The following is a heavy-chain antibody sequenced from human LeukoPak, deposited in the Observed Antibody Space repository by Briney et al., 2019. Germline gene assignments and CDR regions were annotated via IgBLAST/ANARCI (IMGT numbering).Heavy chain of an antibody. D-gene: IGHD5-18*01. CDR1: GFTFSSYG. CDR2: ISYDGSNK. CDR3: AKSGEDTAKVISKYYFDY. J-gene: IGHJ4*02. V-gene: IGHV3-30*18. Sequence: GGSLRLSCAASGFTFSSYGMHWVRQAPGKGLEWVAVISYDGSNKYYADSVKGRFTISRDNSKNTLYLQMNSLRAEDTAVYYCAKSGEDTAKVISKYYFDYWGQGTLVTVSS.